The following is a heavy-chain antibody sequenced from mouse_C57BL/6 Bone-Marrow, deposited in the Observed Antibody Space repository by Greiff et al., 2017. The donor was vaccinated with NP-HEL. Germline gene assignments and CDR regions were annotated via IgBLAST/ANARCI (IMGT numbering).Heavy chain of an antibody. V-gene: IGHV7-1*01. CDR1: GFTFSDFY. J-gene: IGHJ1*03. CDR2: RRNKANDYTT. CDR3: SRDNGDWYFDV. Sequence: EVLLVESGGGLVQSGRSLRLSCANSGFTFSDFYMEWVRQAPGMGLEWIAARRNKANDYTTEYSVSVKGRFIVSRDTSQSIRYLLKNALRAEDTAIYYCSRDNGDWYFDVWGTGTTVTVS.